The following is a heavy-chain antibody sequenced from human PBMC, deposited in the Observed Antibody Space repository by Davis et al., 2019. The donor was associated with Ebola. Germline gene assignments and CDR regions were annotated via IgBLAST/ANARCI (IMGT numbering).Heavy chain of an antibody. V-gene: IGHV3-66*01. D-gene: IGHD1/OR15-1a*01. CDR2: IYSGGST. Sequence: GESLKISCAASGFTVSSNYMSWVRQAPGKGLEWVSVIYSGGSTYYADSVKGRFTISRDNSKNTLYLQMNSLRAEDTAVYYCASDASKQKYYYYGMDVWGQGTTVTVSS. CDR3: ASDASKQKYYYYGMDV. CDR1: GFTVSSNY. J-gene: IGHJ6*02.